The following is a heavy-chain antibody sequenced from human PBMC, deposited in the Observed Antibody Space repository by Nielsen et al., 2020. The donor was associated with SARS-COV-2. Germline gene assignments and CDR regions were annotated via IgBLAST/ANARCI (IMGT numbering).Heavy chain of an antibody. Sequence: WVRQAPGQGLEWMGWISAYNGNTNYAQKLQGRVTMTTDTSTSTAYMELRSLRAEDTAVYYCARDPPRGCSGGSCYRLGLQGMDVWGQGTTVTVSS. V-gene: IGHV1-18*01. J-gene: IGHJ6*02. D-gene: IGHD2-15*01. CDR2: ISAYNGNT. CDR3: ARDPPRGCSGGSCYRLGLQGMDV.